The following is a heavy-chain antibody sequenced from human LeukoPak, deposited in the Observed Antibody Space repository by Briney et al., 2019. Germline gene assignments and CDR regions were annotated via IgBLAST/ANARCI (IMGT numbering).Heavy chain of an antibody. J-gene: IGHJ4*02. CDR2: ISTNGDST. Sequence: VRSLRLSCAASGCTFSSYRMHWVRQAPVKGLEYVSGISTNGDSTFYGRSVKGRFTISRDNSKNTLYLQMGSLRGEDMAVYYCARDREYYFDYWGQGTLVTVSS. V-gene: IGHV3-64*01. CDR3: ARDREYYFDY. CDR1: GCTFSSYR.